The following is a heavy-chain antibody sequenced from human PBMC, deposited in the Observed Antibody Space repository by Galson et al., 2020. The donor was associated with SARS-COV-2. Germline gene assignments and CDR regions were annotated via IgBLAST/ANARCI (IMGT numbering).Heavy chain of an antibody. J-gene: IGHJ2*01. D-gene: IGHD2-2*01. Sequence: SVKVSCKASGGTFSSYAISWVRQAPGQGLEWMGGIIPIFGTANYAQKFQGRVTITADKSTSTAYMELSSLRSEDTAVYYCARAQLGDIVVVPAANPPLDWYFDLWGRGTLVTVSS. CDR1: GGTFSSYA. V-gene: IGHV1-69*06. CDR3: ARAQLGDIVVVPAANPPLDWYFDL. CDR2: IIPIFGTA.